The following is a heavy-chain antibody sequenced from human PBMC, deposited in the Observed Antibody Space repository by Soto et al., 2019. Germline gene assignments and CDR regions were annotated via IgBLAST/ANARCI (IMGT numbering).Heavy chain of an antibody. Sequence: QVQLQQWGAGLLKPSETLSLTCAVYGGSFSGYYWSWIRQPPGKGLEWIGEINHSGSTSYNPSLKSRVTISVDTSKNQFSLKLSSVTAADTAVYYCARGGPNLTMRWWFDPWGQGTLVTVSS. CDR1: GGSFSGYY. D-gene: IGHD2-2*01. J-gene: IGHJ5*02. V-gene: IGHV4-34*01. CDR3: ARGGPNLTMRWWFDP. CDR2: INHSGST.